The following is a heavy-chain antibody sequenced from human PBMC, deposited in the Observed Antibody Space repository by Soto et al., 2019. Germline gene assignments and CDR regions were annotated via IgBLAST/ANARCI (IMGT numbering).Heavy chain of an antibody. CDR1: GFTFSAFG. J-gene: IGHJ6*02. CDR2: ISYDGILK. V-gene: IGHV3-30*18. Sequence: QVHLVESGGGVVQPGRSLRLSCAVSGFTFSAFGMHWVRQAPGKGLEWGAIISYDGILKYYADSVKGRFTISRDTSKGALYLQMNSLTPEDTAVYYCAKDFKVSGGHYGSLNYYYGMDVWGQGTTVTVSS. D-gene: IGHD3-10*01. CDR3: AKDFKVSGGHYGSLNYYYGMDV.